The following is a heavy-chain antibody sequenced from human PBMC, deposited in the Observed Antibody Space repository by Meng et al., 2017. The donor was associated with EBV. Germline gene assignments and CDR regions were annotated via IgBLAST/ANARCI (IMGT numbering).Heavy chain of an antibody. CDR1: GYTFTGYY. D-gene: IGHD6-19*01. Sequence: QGQLVQSGAEVKKPGASVKFSCKASGYTFTGYYMHWVRQAPGQGLEWMGRINPNSGGTNYAQKFQGRVTMTRDTSISTAYMELSRLRSDDTAVYYCARVGIAVAGTGDYWGQGTLSPSPQ. J-gene: IGHJ4*02. CDR2: INPNSGGT. V-gene: IGHV1-2*06. CDR3: ARVGIAVAGTGDY.